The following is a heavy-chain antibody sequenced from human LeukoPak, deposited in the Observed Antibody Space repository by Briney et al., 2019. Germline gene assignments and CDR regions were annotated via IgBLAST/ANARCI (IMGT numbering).Heavy chain of an antibody. CDR3: AKDPRGRRTGTIGY. CDR1: GFTFSSYG. V-gene: IGHV3-30*02. J-gene: IGHJ4*02. CDR2: IRYEGSNK. Sequence: GGSLRLSCAASGFTFSSYGMLWVRQAPGKGGECVAFIRYEGSNKYYADSVEGRFTIPRDNSNNPLYLQMNGLRAEDTAVYYCAKDPRGRRTGTIGYWGQGTLVTVSS. D-gene: IGHD1-7*01.